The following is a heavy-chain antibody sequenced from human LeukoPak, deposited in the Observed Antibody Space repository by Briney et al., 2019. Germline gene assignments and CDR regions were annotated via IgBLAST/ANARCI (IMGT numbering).Heavy chain of an antibody. J-gene: IGHJ3*02. V-gene: IGHV4-59*01. CDR1: GGSISTYC. CDR2: IYYSGST. D-gene: IGHD3-22*01. CDR3: AREYNYYDSSGWDAFEI. Sequence: SETLSLTCTVSGGSISTYCWNWIRQPPGNGLELIGYIYYSGSTNYNPSLTGRVTISVDTSKNQFSLKLSSVTAADTAVYYCAREYNYYDSSGWDAFEIWGQGTMVTVSS.